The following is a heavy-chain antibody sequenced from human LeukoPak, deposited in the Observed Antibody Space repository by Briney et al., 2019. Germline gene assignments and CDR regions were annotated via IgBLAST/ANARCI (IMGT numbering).Heavy chain of an antibody. CDR3: AREIIAVAGTRWGYNWFDP. CDR1: GDSVSSNSAA. CDR2: TYYRSKRYN. J-gene: IGHJ5*02. D-gene: IGHD6-19*01. Sequence: SQTLSLTCAISGDSVSSNSAAWNWIRQSPSRGLEWLGRTYYRSKRYNDYAVSVKSRITINPDTSKNQFSLQLNSVTPEDTAVYYCAREIIAVAGTRWGYNWFDPWGQGTLVIVSS. V-gene: IGHV6-1*01.